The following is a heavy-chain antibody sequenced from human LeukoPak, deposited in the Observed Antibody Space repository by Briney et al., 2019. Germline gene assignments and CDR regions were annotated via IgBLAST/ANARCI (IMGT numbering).Heavy chain of an antibody. Sequence: SETVSLTCGVSGEPFSGYYWSWIRQPPGKGLEWIGDISESGSTNYNPSLKSRVTISVDPSKNQFSLKLTSMTAADTAVYFCVRGRTDYYYYMDVWGEGTTVTVSS. CDR3: VRGRTDYYYYMDV. CDR2: ISESGST. V-gene: IGHV4-34*01. J-gene: IGHJ6*03. CDR1: GEPFSGYY.